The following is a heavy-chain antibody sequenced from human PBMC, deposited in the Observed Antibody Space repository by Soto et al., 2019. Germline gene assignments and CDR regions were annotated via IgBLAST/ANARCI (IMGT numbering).Heavy chain of an antibody. D-gene: IGHD3-10*01. J-gene: IGHJ5*02. CDR3: AKDAISMVRGVNNWFDL. Sequence: EVQLLESGGGLVQPGGSLTLSCAASGFTFSSYAMTWVRQAPGKGLEWVSGISGGGGVSTYYADSVKGRFTISRANSMNTLYLQMNRLRAEDTAVYYCAKDAISMVRGVNNWFDLWGQGTLVTVSS. V-gene: IGHV3-23*01. CDR2: ISGGGGVST. CDR1: GFTFSSYA.